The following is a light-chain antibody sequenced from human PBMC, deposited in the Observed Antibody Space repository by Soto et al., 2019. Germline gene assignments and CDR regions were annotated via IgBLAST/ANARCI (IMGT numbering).Light chain of an antibody. CDR2: DAS. J-gene: IGKJ1*01. Sequence: EIVLTQSPATLSLSRGEGASLSCRASQSVSSYLAWYQQKPGQAPRLLIYDASNRATGIPARFSGSGSGTDFTLTISSLEPEDFAVYYCQQRSNWPWTFGQGTK. CDR1: QSVSSY. V-gene: IGKV3-11*01. CDR3: QQRSNWPWT.